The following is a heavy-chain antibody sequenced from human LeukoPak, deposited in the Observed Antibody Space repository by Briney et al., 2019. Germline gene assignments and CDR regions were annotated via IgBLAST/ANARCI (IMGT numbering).Heavy chain of an antibody. Sequence: PSVKLSCKASGGTFTSYTTSWVRQTPGQGLEWMGGIIPIFGTANYAQKLHGRVTITADKSTSTAYMELSSLRSEDTAVYYCARDAPHHRSGTEENYWGQGTLVTVSS. V-gene: IGHV1-69*06. CDR3: ARDAPHHRSGTEENY. CDR1: GGTFTSYT. D-gene: IGHD1-1*01. J-gene: IGHJ4*02. CDR2: IIPIFGTA.